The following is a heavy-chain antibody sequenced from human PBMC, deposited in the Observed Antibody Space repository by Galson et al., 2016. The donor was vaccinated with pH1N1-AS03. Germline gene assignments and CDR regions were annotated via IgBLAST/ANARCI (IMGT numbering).Heavy chain of an antibody. CDR3: ARGRGSYGMDV. D-gene: IGHD1-26*01. CDR2: INAGNGNT. V-gene: IGHV1-3*01. J-gene: IGHJ6*02. CDR1: GYTFISYV. Sequence: SVKVSCKASGYTFISYVMHWVRQAPGQRLEWMGWINAGNGNTTYSQSFQGRVTITRDTSASKAYMELSSLRSEDTAVYYRARGRGSYGMDVWGQGTTVTVSS.